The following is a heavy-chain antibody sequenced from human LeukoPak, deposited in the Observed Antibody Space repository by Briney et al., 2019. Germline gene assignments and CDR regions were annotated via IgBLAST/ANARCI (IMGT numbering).Heavy chain of an antibody. CDR3: ARAPLFYTAMVTLDEYFQH. V-gene: IGHV1-2*02. CDR2: INPNSGGT. CDR1: GYTFTSYD. J-gene: IGHJ1*01. Sequence: ASVKVSCKASGYTFTSYDINWVRQAPGQGLEWMGWINPNSGGTNYAQNFQGRVTMTSDTSISTAYMELSRLRSDDTAVYYCARAPLFYTAMVTLDEYFQHWGQGTLVTVSS. D-gene: IGHD5-18*01.